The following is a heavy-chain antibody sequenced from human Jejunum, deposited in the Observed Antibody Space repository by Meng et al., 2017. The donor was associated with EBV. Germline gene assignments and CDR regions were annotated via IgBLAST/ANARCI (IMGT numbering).Heavy chain of an antibody. V-gene: IGHV6-1*01. Sequence: QVQLQQLGPGLVKPLQTLSLTGGISGDSVSSNTVAWNWIRRSPSRGLEWLGRTYYMSKWYNEYAVSVKSRITINADISKNQFSLQLNSVTPEDTAVYYCARWNHQQRLFGPWGQGTLVTVAS. CDR2: TYYMSKWYN. CDR3: ARWNHQQRLFGP. CDR1: GDSVSSNTVA. D-gene: IGHD5-24*01. J-gene: IGHJ5*02.